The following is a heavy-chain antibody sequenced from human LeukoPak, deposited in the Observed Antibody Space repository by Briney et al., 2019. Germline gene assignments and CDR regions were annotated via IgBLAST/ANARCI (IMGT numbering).Heavy chain of an antibody. D-gene: IGHD1-1*01. V-gene: IGHV3-30*02. CDR2: IRYDGSNK. CDR3: ANMGTLPGDY. CDR1: GFTFSSYA. Sequence: PGGSLRLSCAASGFTFSSYAMHWVRQAPGKGLEWVAFIRYDGSNKYYADSVKGRFTISRDNSKNTLYPQMNSLRAEDTAVYYCANMGTLPGDYWGQGTLVTVSS. J-gene: IGHJ4*02.